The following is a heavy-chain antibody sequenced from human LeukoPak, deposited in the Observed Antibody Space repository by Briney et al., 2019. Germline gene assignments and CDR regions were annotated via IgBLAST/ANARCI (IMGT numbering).Heavy chain of an antibody. CDR3: ARGQGTVTTH. CDR2: INHSGSA. D-gene: IGHD4-17*01. CDR1: GGSFSAYY. V-gene: IGHV4-34*01. Sequence: SETLSLTCAVSGGSFSAYYWTWIRQPPGKGLEWIGEINHSGSANYNPSLRSRVTISLDTSKNQFSLKLSSVTAADTAVYYCARGQGTVTTHWGQGTLVTVSS. J-gene: IGHJ4*02.